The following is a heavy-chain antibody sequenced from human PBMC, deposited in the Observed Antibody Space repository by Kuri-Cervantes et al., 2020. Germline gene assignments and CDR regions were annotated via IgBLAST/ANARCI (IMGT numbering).Heavy chain of an antibody. CDR2: IYYSGST. CDR3: ARWILYGGNPRAFDY. CDR1: GGSISSNNYY. J-gene: IGHJ4*02. V-gene: IGHV4-61*05. Sequence: SETLSLTCTVSGGSISSNNYYWSWIRQPPGKGLEWIGYIYYSGSTNYNPSLKSRVTISVDTSKNQFSLKLSSVTAADTAVYYCARWILYGGNPRAFDYWGQGTLVTVSS. D-gene: IGHD4-23*01.